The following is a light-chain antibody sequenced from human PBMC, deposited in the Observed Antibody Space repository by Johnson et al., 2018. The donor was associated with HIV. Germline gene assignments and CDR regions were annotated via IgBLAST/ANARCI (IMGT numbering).Light chain of an antibody. CDR1: SSNIGNNY. Sequence: QSVLTQPPSVSAAPGQKVSISCSGSSSNIGNNYVSWYQQLPGTAPKLLIYENNKRPSGIPDRFSGSKSGTSATLGITGLQTGDEAGYYCGVWDTRLSVGAVFGTVTKVTFL. CDR3: GVWDTRLSVGAV. CDR2: ENN. V-gene: IGLV1-51*02. J-gene: IGLJ1*01.